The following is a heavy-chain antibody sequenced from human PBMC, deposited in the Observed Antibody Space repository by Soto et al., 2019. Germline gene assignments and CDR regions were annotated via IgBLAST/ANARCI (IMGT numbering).Heavy chain of an antibody. CDR3: ARVREGVEMATITGADY. V-gene: IGHV3-21*01. Sequence: LRLSCAASGFTFSSYSMNWVRQAPGKGLEWVSSISSSSSYIYYADSVKGRFTISRDNAKNSLYLQMNSLRAEDTAVYYCARVREGVEMATITGADYWGQGTLVTVSS. CDR1: GFTFSSYS. D-gene: IGHD5-12*01. CDR2: ISSSSSYI. J-gene: IGHJ4*02.